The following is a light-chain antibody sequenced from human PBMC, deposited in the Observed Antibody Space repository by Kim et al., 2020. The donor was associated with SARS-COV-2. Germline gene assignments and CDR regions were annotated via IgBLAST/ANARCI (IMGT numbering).Light chain of an antibody. Sequence: LGQTVRITCQVDSLRSYYASWYQQKPGQAPVLVIYGKNNRPSGIPDRFSGSSSGNTASLTITGAQAEDEADYYCNSRDSSGNHLVVFGGGTQLTVL. J-gene: IGLJ2*01. CDR1: SLRSYY. CDR3: NSRDSSGNHLVV. CDR2: GKN. V-gene: IGLV3-19*01.